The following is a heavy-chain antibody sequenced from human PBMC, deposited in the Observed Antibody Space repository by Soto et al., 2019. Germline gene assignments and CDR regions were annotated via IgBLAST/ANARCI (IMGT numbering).Heavy chain of an antibody. CDR2: ISARSSST. CDR1: GFTFSRYV. D-gene: IGHD2-2*01. Sequence: PGGSLRLSCASSGFTFSRYVMNWVRQAPGKGLEWVSTISARSSSTNYADSVKGRFTISRDNSRDTLYLQMNSLRGEDTAVYYCAKDLYASDAFDIWGQGTMVTVSS. CDR3: AKDLYASDAFDI. J-gene: IGHJ3*02. V-gene: IGHV3-23*01.